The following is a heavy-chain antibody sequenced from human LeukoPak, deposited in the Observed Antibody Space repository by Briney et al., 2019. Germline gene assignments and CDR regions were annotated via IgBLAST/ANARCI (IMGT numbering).Heavy chain of an antibody. CDR3: AKEHDYSNYYYFDF. V-gene: IGHV3-23*01. CDR1: GFTFSSYA. Sequence: LPGGSLRLSCAASGFTFSSYAMSWVRQAPGKGLEWVSSISGSGGSTYYADSVKGRFTISRDNSKNTLYLQMNSLRAEDTAVYYCAKEHDYSNYYYFDFRGQGTLVTVSS. CDR2: ISGSGGST. D-gene: IGHD4-11*01. J-gene: IGHJ4*02.